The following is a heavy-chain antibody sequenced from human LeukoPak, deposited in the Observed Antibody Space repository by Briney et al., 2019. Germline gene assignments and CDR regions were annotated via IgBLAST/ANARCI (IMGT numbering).Heavy chain of an antibody. CDR2: INSSGDRT. Sequence: GGSLRLPCVASGFTLSSYAMNWVRQAPGKGLEWVSGINSSGDRTYYADSAKGRFTISRDNSKNTLYLQMNSLRAEDTAVYYCARDSPSYGYYLDYWGQGTLVTVSS. D-gene: IGHD5-18*01. J-gene: IGHJ4*02. V-gene: IGHV3-23*01. CDR1: GFTLSSYA. CDR3: ARDSPSYGYYLDY.